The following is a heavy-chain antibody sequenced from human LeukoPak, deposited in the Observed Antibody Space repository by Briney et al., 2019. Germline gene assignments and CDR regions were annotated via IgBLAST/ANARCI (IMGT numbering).Heavy chain of an antibody. V-gene: IGHV1-2*02. CDR3: ARPFIETPSLGALDY. Sequence: ASVKVSCKASGYTFTDYYMHWVRQAPGQGLEWMGWINPDSGGTNYAQNFQGRVTMTRDTSISTAYMELSRLRSDDTAVYYCARPFIETPSLGALDYWGQGTLVTVSS. J-gene: IGHJ4*02. D-gene: IGHD4-23*01. CDR1: GYTFTDYY. CDR2: INPDSGGT.